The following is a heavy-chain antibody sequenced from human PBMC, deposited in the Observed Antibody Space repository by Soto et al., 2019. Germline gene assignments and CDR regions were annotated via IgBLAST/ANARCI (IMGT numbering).Heavy chain of an antibody. CDR2: ISSGSSTK. CDR1: GFTFRSYS. D-gene: IGHD6-19*01. V-gene: IGHV3-48*02. Sequence: GGSLRLSCAASGFTFRSYSMNWVRQAPGRGLEWVSYISSGSSTKYYADSVKGRFTISRDNAKNSLYLQMNSLRDEDTAVYYCARDSVAGSHPGDYWGQGTLVTVSS. J-gene: IGHJ4*02. CDR3: ARDSVAGSHPGDY.